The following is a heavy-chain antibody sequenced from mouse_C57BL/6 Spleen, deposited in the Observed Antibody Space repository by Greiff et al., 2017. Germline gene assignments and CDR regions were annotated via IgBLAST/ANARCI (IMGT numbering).Heavy chain of an antibody. Sequence: QVTLKVSGPGILQPSQTLSLTCSFSGFSLSTFGMGVGWIRQPSGKGLEWLAHIWWDDDKYYNPALKSRLAISKDTSKNQVFLMIADVDTADTATYYCARMGDYDEWYYFDYWGQGTTLTVSS. CDR1: GFSLSTFGMG. CDR2: IWWDDDK. V-gene: IGHV8-8*01. J-gene: IGHJ2*01. D-gene: IGHD2-4*01. CDR3: ARMGDYDEWYYFDY.